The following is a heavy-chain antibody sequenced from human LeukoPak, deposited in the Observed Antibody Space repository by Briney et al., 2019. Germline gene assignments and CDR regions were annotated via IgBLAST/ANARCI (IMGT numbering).Heavy chain of an antibody. J-gene: IGHJ5*02. D-gene: IGHD2-2*02. Sequence: HPGGSLRLSWAASGFTFSNYALNWVRQAPGKGLEWVSGISNSGGATYYADSVKGRFTISRDNSKNTLYLQMNSLRAEDTAVYYCAKSGCSSTSCYSILSGWLDPWGQGTLVTVSS. CDR2: ISNSGGAT. V-gene: IGHV3-23*01. CDR3: AKSGCSSTSCYSILSGWLDP. CDR1: GFTFSNYA.